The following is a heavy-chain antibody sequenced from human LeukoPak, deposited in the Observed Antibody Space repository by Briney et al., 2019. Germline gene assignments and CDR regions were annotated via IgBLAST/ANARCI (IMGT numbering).Heavy chain of an antibody. CDR2: INPNSGGT. V-gene: IGHV1-2*04. D-gene: IGHD2-2*01. CDR3: ARNLGYCSSTCCYHPFDY. Sequence: ASVKVSCKASGYTFTGYYMHWVRQAPGQGLEWMGWINPNSGGTNYAQKFQGWVTMTRDTSISTAYMELSRLRSDDTAVYYCARNLGYCSSTCCYHPFDYWGQGTLVTVSS. CDR1: GYTFTGYY. J-gene: IGHJ4*02.